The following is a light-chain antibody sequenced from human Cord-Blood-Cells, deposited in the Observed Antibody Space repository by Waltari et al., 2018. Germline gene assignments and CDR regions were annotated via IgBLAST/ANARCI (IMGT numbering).Light chain of an antibody. J-gene: IGLJ1*01. CDR2: DVR. Sequence: QSALTQPASGSGSPGQSLTISCIGTSRDVGGYTYAPWYQQHPGKAPKLMIHDVRNRPSGVSNRFSGSKSGNTASLTISGLQAEDEADYYCSSYTSSSTYVFGTGTKVTVL. CDR3: SSYTSSSTYV. CDR1: SRDVGGYTY. V-gene: IGLV2-14*01.